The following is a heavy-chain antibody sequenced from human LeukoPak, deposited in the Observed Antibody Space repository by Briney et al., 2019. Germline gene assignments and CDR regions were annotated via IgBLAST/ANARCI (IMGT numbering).Heavy chain of an antibody. D-gene: IGHD6-6*01. CDR2: IIPIFGTA. V-gene: IGHV1-69*13. CDR3: VYSSSPTYYFDY. Sequence: GASVKVSCKASGGTFSSYAISWVRQAPGQGLEWMGGIIPIFGTANYAQKFQGRVTITADESTSTAYMELSSLRSEDTAVYYCVYSSSPTYYFDYWGQGTLVTVSS. CDR1: GGTFSSYA. J-gene: IGHJ4*02.